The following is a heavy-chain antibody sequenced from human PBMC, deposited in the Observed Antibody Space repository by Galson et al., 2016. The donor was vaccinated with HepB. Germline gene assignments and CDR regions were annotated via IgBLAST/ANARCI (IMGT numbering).Heavy chain of an antibody. D-gene: IGHD4-17*01. V-gene: IGHV5-10-1*01. Sequence: QSGAEVKEPGESLRISCQGSGYRLTDYWITWVRQVPGKGLQWMGRIDPDDSYTNYSPSFQGHVTISVDKSINTAYLQWSTLKALDTAIYYCARALEYGSRNYYDYYAMDVWGPGTTVIVSS. J-gene: IGHJ6*02. CDR2: IDPDDSYT. CDR1: GYRLTDYW. CDR3: ARALEYGSRNYYDYYAMDV.